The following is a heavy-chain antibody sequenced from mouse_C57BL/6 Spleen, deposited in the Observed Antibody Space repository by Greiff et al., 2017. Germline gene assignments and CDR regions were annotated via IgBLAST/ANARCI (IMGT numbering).Heavy chain of an antibody. V-gene: IGHV7-3*01. CDR3: ARWISYDSIDY. CDR2: IRNKANGYTT. Sequence: EVKLMESGGGLVQPGGSLSLSCAASGFTFTDYYMSWVRQPPGKALEWLGFIRNKANGYTTEYSASVKGRFTISRDNSQSILYLQMNALRAEDSATYYCARWISYDSIDYWGQGTTLTVSS. D-gene: IGHD2-4*01. J-gene: IGHJ2*01. CDR1: GFTFTDYY.